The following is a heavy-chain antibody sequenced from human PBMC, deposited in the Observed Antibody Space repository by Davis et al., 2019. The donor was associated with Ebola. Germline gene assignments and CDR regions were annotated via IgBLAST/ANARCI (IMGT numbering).Heavy chain of an antibody. V-gene: IGHV3-30*04. D-gene: IGHD3-16*01. CDR3: VRDYNDGIGRFDY. J-gene: IGHJ4*02. CDR1: GFTFSSYA. CDR2: IAYDGRYE. Sequence: GESLKISCAASGFTFSSYAMHWVRQAPGKGLEWVTRIAYDGRYESYAESVKGRFTISRDNSKSTLYLQMNSLRLEDTAVYYCVRDYNDGIGRFDYWGQGTLVTVSS.